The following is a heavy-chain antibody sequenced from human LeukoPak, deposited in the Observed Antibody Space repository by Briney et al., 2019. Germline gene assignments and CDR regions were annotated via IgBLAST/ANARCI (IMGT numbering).Heavy chain of an antibody. V-gene: IGHV3-48*04. D-gene: IGHD6-19*01. Sequence: GGSLRLSCAASGFTFSSYSMNWVRQAPGKGLEWVSYISSSSSTIYYADSVKGRFTISRDNAKNSLYLQMNSLRAEDTAVYYCAKTEQWLERNYYMDVWGKGTTVTVSS. J-gene: IGHJ6*03. CDR3: AKTEQWLERNYYMDV. CDR1: GFTFSSYS. CDR2: ISSSSSTI.